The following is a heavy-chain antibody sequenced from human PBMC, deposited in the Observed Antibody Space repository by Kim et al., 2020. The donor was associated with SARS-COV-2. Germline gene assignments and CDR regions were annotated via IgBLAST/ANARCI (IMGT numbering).Heavy chain of an antibody. CDR1: GFTFSSYS. D-gene: IGHD5-18*01. J-gene: IGHJ3*02. CDR3: ARWGYHDAFDI. V-gene: IGHV3-21*04. CDR2: ISSSSSYI. Sequence: GGSLRLSCAASGFTFSSYSMNWVRQAPGRGLEWVSSISSSSSYIYYADSVKGRFTISRDNAKNSLYLQMNSLRAEDTAVYYCARWGYHDAFDIWGQGTMVTVSS.